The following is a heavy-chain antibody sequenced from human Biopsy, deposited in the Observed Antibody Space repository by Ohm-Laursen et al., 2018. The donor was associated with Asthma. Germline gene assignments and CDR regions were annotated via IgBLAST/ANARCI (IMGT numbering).Heavy chain of an antibody. V-gene: IGHV4-39*07. D-gene: IGHD4-17*01. Sequence: SQTLSLTCSVSGDSISTTNYWSWIRQPPGKRLEWIGSVYYSGTSYYNPSLKSRVSISLDTSKNQFSLSLTSVTAADTAVYYCARTTYGHDGFDPWGQGTLVTVSS. J-gene: IGHJ5*02. CDR3: ARTTYGHDGFDP. CDR1: GDSISTTNY. CDR2: VYYSGTS.